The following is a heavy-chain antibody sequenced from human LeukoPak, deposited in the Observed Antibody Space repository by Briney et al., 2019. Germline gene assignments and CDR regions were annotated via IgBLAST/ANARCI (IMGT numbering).Heavy chain of an antibody. J-gene: IGHJ4*02. D-gene: IGHD6-13*01. CDR1: GGSISSYY. CDR3: ARHGIRSSTWSRLDY. CDR2: IYYSGST. V-gene: IGHV4-59*08. Sequence: SETLSLTCTVSGGSISSYYWSWIRQPPGKGLEWIRYIYYSGSTNYNLSLKSRVTISVGTSKNQLSLTLSSVTAADTAVYYCARHGIRSSTWSRLDYWGQGTLVTVSS.